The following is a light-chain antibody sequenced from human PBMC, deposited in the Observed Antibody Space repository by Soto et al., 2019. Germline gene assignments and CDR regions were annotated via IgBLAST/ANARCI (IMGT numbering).Light chain of an antibody. CDR3: AAWDDSLSGYV. CDR1: SSKIGSNY. CDR2: KNN. Sequence: SALTQPPSASGAPGQGGTISCSGSSSKIGSNYVYWYQQLPGTAPKLLIYKNNQRPSGVPDRFSGSKSGTSASLAISGLRSEDEADYYCAAWDDSLSGYVFGTGTKVTVL. J-gene: IGLJ1*01. V-gene: IGLV1-47*01.